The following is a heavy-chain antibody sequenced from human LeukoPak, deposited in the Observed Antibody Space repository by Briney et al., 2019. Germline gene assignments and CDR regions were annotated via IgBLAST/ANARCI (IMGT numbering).Heavy chain of an antibody. CDR3: ARCIAAAGTGCWFDP. CDR2: IIPTLGIA. CDR1: GGTFSSYA. J-gene: IGHJ5*02. V-gene: IGHV1-69*04. Sequence: ASVKVSCKASGGTFSSYAISWVRQAPGQGLEWMGRIIPTLGIANYAQKFQGRVTITADKSTSTAYMELSSLRSEDTAVYYCARCIAAAGTGCWFDPWGQGTLVTVSS. D-gene: IGHD6-13*01.